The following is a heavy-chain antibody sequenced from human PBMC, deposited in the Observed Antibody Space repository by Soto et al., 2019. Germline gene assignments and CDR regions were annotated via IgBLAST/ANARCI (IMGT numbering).Heavy chain of an antibody. D-gene: IGHD1-26*01. CDR1: GASISYGNYA. CDR3: ARGGGSDSFDY. Sequence: SETLSLTCTVSGASISYGNYAWSWIRQTPGKGLEWIGYINHLETTFYNPSFESRPTLSIDRAKNQFSLNLNSMSAADRAVYFCARGGGSDSFDYWGQGILVTVSS. V-gene: IGHV4-30-2*01. CDR2: INHLETT. J-gene: IGHJ4*02.